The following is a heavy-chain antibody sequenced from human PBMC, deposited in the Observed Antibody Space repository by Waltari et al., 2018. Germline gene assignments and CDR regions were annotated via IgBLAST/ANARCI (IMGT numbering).Heavy chain of an antibody. J-gene: IGHJ4*02. CDR2: IYHSGST. CDR3: ASGWYSSGWVTPWDY. D-gene: IGHD6-19*01. V-gene: IGHV4-38-2*02. Sequence: QVQLQESGPGLVKPSETLSLTCTVSGYSISSGYYWGWIRQPPGKGLEWIGSIYHSGSTYYNPSLKSRVTISVDTSKNQFSLKLSSVTAADTAVYYCASGWYSSGWVTPWDYWGQGTLVTVSS. CDR1: GYSISSGYY.